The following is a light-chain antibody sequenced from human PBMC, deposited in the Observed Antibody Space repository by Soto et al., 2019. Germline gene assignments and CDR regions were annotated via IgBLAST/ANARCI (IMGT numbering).Light chain of an antibody. J-gene: IGLJ2*01. CDR1: SSDVGGYTY. CDR2: DVS. CDR3: SSYTSSNTVI. V-gene: IGLV2-14*01. Sequence: QTVVTRPASVSGSPGQSIAISCTGTSSDVGGYTYVSWYQQHPGKAPKLMIYDVSARPSGVSNRFSGSKSDNTASLTISGLQAEDEADYYCSSYTSSNTVIFGGGTKLTVL.